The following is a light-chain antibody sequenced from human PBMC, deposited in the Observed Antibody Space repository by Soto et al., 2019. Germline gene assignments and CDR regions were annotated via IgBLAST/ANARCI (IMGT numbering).Light chain of an antibody. Sequence: DIHLTQSPSTLSHSLGDRVTIACRASHNSSTSLAWYQQKPGKAPKLLIYDASGLDRGVPSRFSGSGSETEFTLTISSLVPDDFAAYYCQQYDTYSGPFGQGTKVDIK. CDR3: QQYDTYSGP. CDR1: HNSSTS. J-gene: IGKJ1*01. CDR2: DAS. V-gene: IGKV1-5*01.